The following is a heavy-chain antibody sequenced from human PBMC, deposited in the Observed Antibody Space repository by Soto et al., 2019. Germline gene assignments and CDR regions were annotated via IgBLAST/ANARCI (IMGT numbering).Heavy chain of an antibody. CDR1: GGTFSSYA. V-gene: IGHV1-69*13. CDR3: ARDNLPNNYYYYYDMDV. Sequence: SVKVSCKASGGTFSSYAISWVRQAPGQGLEWMGGIIPIFGTANYAQKFQGRVTITADESTSTAYMELSSLRSEDTAVYYCARDNLPNNYYYYYDMDVWGQGTTVTVSS. CDR2: IIPIFGTA. J-gene: IGHJ6*02.